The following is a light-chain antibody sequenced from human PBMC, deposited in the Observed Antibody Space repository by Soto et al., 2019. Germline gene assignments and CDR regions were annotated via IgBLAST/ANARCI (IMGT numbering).Light chain of an antibody. CDR3: QQCHNWPRT. CDR2: TAS. Sequence: EIVMTQSPATLSVSPGERVTLSCRASESINRNLVWYQKRPGQAPRLVIYTASTRATGIPARFSGSGSGTDFPLTISSLQSEDLAVYYCQQCHNWPRTFGLGTKVEIK. J-gene: IGKJ1*01. V-gene: IGKV3-15*01. CDR1: ESINRN.